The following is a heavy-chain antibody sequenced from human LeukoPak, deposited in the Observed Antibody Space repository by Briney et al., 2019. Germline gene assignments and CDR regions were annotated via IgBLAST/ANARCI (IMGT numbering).Heavy chain of an antibody. D-gene: IGHD6-13*01. CDR3: ARTVRQLVRPNYYYYYMDV. J-gene: IGHJ6*03. V-gene: IGHV4-59*01. CDR1: GGSISSYY. Sequence: SETLSLTCTVSGGSISSYYWSWIRQPPGKGLEWIGYIYYSGSTNYNPSLKSRVTISVDTSKNQFSLKLSSVTAADTAVYDCARTVRQLVRPNYYYYYMDVWGKGTTVTVSS. CDR2: IYYSGST.